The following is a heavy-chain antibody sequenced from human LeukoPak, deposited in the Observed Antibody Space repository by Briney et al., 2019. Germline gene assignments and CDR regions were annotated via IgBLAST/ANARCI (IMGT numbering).Heavy chain of an antibody. J-gene: IGHJ5*02. CDR2: IYYSGST. CDR3: ARNRSSWSTQNWFDP. V-gene: IGHV4-31*03. Sequence: PSETLSLTCTVSGGSISSGGYYWSWIRQHPGKGLEWIGYIYYSGSTYYNPSLKSRVTISVDTSKNQFSLKLSSVTAADTAVYYCARNRSSWSTQNWFDPWGQGTLVTVSS. D-gene: IGHD6-13*01. CDR1: GGSISSGGYY.